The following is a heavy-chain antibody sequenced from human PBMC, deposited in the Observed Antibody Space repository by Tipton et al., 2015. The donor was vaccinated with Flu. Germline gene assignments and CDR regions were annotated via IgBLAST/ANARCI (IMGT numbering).Heavy chain of an antibody. CDR3: AGSLTYYYDSTAADAFDI. J-gene: IGHJ3*02. CDR1: GGSISSYY. CDR2: IYTSGST. Sequence: TLSLTCTVSGGSISSYYWSWIRQPAGKGLEWIGRIYTSGSTNYNPSLKSRVTMSVDTSKNQFSLKLSSVTAADTAVYYCAGSLTYYYDSTAADAFDIWGHGTMGTVSS. D-gene: IGHD3-22*01. V-gene: IGHV4-4*07.